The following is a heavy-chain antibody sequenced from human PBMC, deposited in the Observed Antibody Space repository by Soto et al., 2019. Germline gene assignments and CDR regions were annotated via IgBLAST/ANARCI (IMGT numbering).Heavy chain of an antibody. V-gene: IGHV1-69*01. D-gene: IGHD3-22*01. CDR3: AKGSSGYYDTFDY. CDR2: IIPLFGAA. CDR1: GGIFSSYV. Sequence: QVQLVQSGAEVKKPGSSVKVSCKASGGIFSSYVISWVRQAPGQGLEWMGGIIPLFGAANYASKFQGRVTIIADASTNTDYMELSRLRSEDTAVYYCAKGSSGYYDTFDYWGQGTLVTVSS. J-gene: IGHJ4*02.